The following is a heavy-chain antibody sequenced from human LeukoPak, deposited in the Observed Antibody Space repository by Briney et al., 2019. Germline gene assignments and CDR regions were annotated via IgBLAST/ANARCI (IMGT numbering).Heavy chain of an antibody. J-gene: IGHJ5*02. CDR2: IYYSGST. CDR1: GGSISSYY. V-gene: IGHV4-59*01. D-gene: IGHD3-10*01. Sequence: SETLSLTCTVSGGSISSYYWSWIRQPPGKGLEWIGYIYYSGSTDYSPSLKSRVTISVDRSKNQFSLSLSSVTAADTAVYYCARDRGGYRTGWFDPWGQGILVAVSS. CDR3: ARDRGGYRTGWFDP.